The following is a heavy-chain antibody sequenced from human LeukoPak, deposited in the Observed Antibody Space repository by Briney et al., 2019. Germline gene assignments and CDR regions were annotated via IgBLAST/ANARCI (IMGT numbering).Heavy chain of an antibody. CDR3: ARGGIAAASRSGDY. D-gene: IGHD6-13*01. Sequence: GGSLRLSCAASGFTVSSNYMSWVRQAPGKGLEWVSVIYSGGSTYYADSVKGRFTISRDNSKNTLYLQMNSLRAEDTAVYYCARGGIAAASRSGDYWGQGTLVTVSS. CDR1: GFTVSSNY. V-gene: IGHV3-53*05. J-gene: IGHJ4*02. CDR2: IYSGGST.